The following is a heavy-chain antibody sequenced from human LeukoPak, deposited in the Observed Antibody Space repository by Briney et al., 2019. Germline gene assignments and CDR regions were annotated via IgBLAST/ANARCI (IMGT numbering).Heavy chain of an antibody. J-gene: IGHJ5*02. CDR3: AREASYYYDSSGYYGGDNWFDP. Sequence: SQTLSLTCTVSGGSISSYYWSWIRQPAGTGLDFIGLIYTSGSTNYNPSLKSRVTMSVDTSKNQFSLKLSSVTAADTAVYYCAREASYYYDSSGYYGGDNWFDPWGQGTLVTVSS. CDR1: GGSISSYY. CDR2: IYTSGST. D-gene: IGHD3-22*01. V-gene: IGHV4-4*07.